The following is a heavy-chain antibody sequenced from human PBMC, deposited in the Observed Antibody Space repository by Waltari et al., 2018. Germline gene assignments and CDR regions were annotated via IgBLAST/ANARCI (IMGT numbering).Heavy chain of an antibody. V-gene: IGHV4-59*01. CDR3: ARGSSSSFDY. Sequence: QVQLQESGPGLVKPSETLSLTCTVSGGSLSSYSWRWIRQPPGKGLEWIGYIYYSGSTNYNPSLKSRVTISVDTSKNQFSLKLSSVTAADTAVYYCARGSSSSFDYWGQGTLVTVSS. J-gene: IGHJ4*02. CDR1: GGSLSSYS. CDR2: IYYSGST. D-gene: IGHD6-6*01.